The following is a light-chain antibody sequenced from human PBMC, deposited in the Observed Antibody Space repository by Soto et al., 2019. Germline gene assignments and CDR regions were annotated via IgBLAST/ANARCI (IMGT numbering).Light chain of an antibody. CDR1: QSISSY. J-gene: IGKJ1*01. CDR3: QQSYSTPGWT. Sequence: DIQMTQSPSSLSASVGDRVTITCRASQSISSYLNWYQQKPGKAPKLLIYAASSLQSGVPSRFSGSGSGTDFPLTISRLQPEDFATYYCQQSYSTPGWTFGQGTKVEIK. CDR2: AAS. V-gene: IGKV1-39*01.